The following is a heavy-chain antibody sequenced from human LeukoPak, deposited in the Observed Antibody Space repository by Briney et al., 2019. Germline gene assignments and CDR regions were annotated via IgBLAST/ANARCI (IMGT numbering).Heavy chain of an antibody. CDR1: GGSISSGGYY. Sequence: PSETLSLTCTVSGGSISSGGYYWSWIRQPPGKGLEWIGYIYHSGSTYYNPSLKSRVTISVDRSKNQFSLKLSSVTAADTAVYYCARALVAVAGTILDYWGQGSLVTVSS. V-gene: IGHV4-30-2*01. D-gene: IGHD6-19*01. CDR3: ARALVAVAGTILDY. J-gene: IGHJ4*02. CDR2: IYHSGST.